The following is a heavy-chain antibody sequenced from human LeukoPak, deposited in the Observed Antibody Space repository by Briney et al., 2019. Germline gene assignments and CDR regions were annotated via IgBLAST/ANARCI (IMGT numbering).Heavy chain of an antibody. CDR1: RFTFSSYA. D-gene: IGHD6-19*01. CDR2: ISGSGGST. CDR3: AREGRGVSYYMGV. Sequence: GGSLRLSCAASRFTFSSYAMSWVRQAPGKGLEWVSGISGSGGSTDYADSVKGRFTISRDNSKNTLYLQMNSLRAEDTAVYYCAREGRGVSYYMGVWGKGTTVTVSS. J-gene: IGHJ6*03. V-gene: IGHV3-23*01.